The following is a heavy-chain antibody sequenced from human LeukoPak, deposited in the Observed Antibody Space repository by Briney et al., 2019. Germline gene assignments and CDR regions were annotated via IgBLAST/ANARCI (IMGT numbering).Heavy chain of an antibody. CDR2: INYSGST. D-gene: IGHD6-19*01. CDR1: GGSISSSY. V-gene: IGHV4-59*01. CDR3: AGDSSGLNWFDP. J-gene: IGHJ5*02. Sequence: NPSETLSLTCTVSGGSISSSYWSWIRQSPGKGLEWVGYINYSGSTNYNPPLKSRVTISVDTSKNQFSLKLSSVTAADTAVYYCAGDSSGLNWFDPWGQGTLVTVSS.